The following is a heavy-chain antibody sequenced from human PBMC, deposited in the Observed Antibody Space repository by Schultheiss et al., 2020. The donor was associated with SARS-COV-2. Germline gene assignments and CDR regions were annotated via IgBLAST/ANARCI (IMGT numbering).Heavy chain of an antibody. J-gene: IGHJ4*02. CDR1: GYPFISSY. CDR3: ARDPKEYSGYEYDY. Sequence: VKVSCKASGYPFISSYIHWVRQAPGEGLEWMGWINPNSGGTNYAQKFQGRVTMSRDTSISTVYVELSRLGSDDTAMYYCARDPKEYSGYEYDYWGQGTLVTVSS. V-gene: IGHV1-2*02. D-gene: IGHD5-12*01. CDR2: INPNSGGT.